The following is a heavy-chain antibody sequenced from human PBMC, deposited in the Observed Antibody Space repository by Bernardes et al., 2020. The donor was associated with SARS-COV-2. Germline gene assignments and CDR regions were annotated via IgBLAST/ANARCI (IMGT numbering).Heavy chain of an antibody. Sequence: ASVKVSCKASGYTFTSYYMFWLRQAPGQGFEWMGIINPSDGAPTYAQRSQGRITMTRDTSTNTVYAEVNRLRSEDTAVYYCARGIVPLVPHPLFDFWGQGTLGAVSS. J-gene: IGHJ4*02. D-gene: IGHD2-8*01. CDR3: ARGIVPLVPHPLFDF. V-gene: IGHV1-46*01. CDR2: INPSDGAP. CDR1: GYTFTSYY.